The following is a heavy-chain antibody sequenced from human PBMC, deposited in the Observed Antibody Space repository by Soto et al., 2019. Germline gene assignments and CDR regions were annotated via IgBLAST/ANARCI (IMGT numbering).Heavy chain of an antibody. Sequence: GESLKISCKGSGYSFTSYWISWVRQMPGKGLEWMGRIDPSDSYTNYSPSFQGHVTISADKSISTAYLQWSSLKASDTAMYYCARAFVVAPAAIDYYYGMDVWGQGTTVTVSS. CDR3: ARAFVVAPAAIDYYYGMDV. CDR2: IDPSDSYT. D-gene: IGHD2-2*02. V-gene: IGHV5-10-1*01. CDR1: GYSFTSYW. J-gene: IGHJ6*02.